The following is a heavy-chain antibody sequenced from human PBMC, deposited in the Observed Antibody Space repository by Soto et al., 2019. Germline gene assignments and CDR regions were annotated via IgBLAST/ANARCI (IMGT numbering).Heavy chain of an antibody. Sequence: GESLKISCKGSGYSFTSYWIGWVRQMPGKGLEWMGIIYPGDSDTRYSPSFQGQVTISADKSISTAYLQWSSLKASDTAMYYCARQRFSEDPADRYYYYYGMDVWGQGTTVTVSS. V-gene: IGHV5-51*01. CDR1: GYSFTSYW. CDR2: IYPGDSDT. D-gene: IGHD3-3*01. CDR3: ARQRFSEDPADRYYYYYGMDV. J-gene: IGHJ6*02.